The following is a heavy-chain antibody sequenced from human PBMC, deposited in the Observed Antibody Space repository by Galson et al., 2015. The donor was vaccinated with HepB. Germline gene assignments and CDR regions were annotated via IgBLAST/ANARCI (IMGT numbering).Heavy chain of an antibody. V-gene: IGHV3-21*04. CDR3: ARDQEHIPSPPYDAFDI. Sequence: SVRVSCAASGYTFSSYSMNWVRQAPGKGLEWVSSISSSSSYIYYADKVKGRFTITRDNAKNTAYLQMNSLRSEDTAVYYCARDQEHIPSPPYDAFDIWGQGTMVTVSS. D-gene: IGHD1/OR15-1a*01. CDR1: GYTFSSYS. J-gene: IGHJ3*02. CDR2: ISSSSSYI.